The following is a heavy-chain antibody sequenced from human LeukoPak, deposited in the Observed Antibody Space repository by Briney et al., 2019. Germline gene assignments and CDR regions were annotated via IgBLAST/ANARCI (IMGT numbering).Heavy chain of an antibody. CDR2: MNPNSGNT. D-gene: IGHD2-2*01. Sequence: GASVKVSCKASGYTFTSYDINWVRQATGQGLEWMGWMNPNSGNTGYAQKFQGRVTITRNTSISTAYMELGSLRSEDTAVYYCARDDIVVVPAAFDYWGQGTLVTVSS. CDR1: GYTFTSYD. J-gene: IGHJ4*02. V-gene: IGHV1-8*03. CDR3: ARDDIVVVPAAFDY.